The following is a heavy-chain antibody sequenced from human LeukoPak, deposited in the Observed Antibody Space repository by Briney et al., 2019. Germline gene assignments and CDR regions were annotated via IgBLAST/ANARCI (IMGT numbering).Heavy chain of an antibody. CDR2: MNPNSGNT. Sequence: ASVKVSCKTSGYTFTNLDINWLRQATGQGLEWMGWMNPNSGNTGYAQKFQGRVTMTRNTSISTAYMELGSLRSEDTAVYYCARGGYSSSAGDYWGQGTLVTVSS. J-gene: IGHJ4*02. CDR3: ARGGYSSSAGDY. V-gene: IGHV1-8*01. CDR1: GYTFTNLD. D-gene: IGHD6-6*01.